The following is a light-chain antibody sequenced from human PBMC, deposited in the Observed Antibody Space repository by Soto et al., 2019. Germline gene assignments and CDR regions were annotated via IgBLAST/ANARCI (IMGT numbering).Light chain of an antibody. Sequence: DIVLTQSPATLSLSPGDRVTLSCRASQTVGRFLSWYQHSPGQGPRLLVYDASNRATGVPARFSGSGSGTDFTLTISSLEPEDFAVYYCQQRLHWPITFGKGTRLESK. V-gene: IGKV3-11*01. CDR2: DAS. J-gene: IGKJ5*01. CDR3: QQRLHWPIT. CDR1: QTVGRF.